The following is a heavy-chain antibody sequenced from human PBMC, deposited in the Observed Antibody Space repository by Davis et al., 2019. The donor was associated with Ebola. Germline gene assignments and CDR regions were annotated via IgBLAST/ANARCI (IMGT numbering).Heavy chain of an antibody. D-gene: IGHD3-22*01. CDR2: INHSGYT. V-gene: IGHV4-34*01. J-gene: IGHJ4*02. CDR1: GGSFSGYY. CDR3: GGSGYSRVDY. Sequence: MPSETLSLTCAVYGGSFSGYYWSWIRQPPGKGLEWIGEINHSGYTNYNPSLKSRVTLTVDTSKNQFSLHLNSVTAADTAVYYCGGSGYSRVDYWGQGTLVTVSS.